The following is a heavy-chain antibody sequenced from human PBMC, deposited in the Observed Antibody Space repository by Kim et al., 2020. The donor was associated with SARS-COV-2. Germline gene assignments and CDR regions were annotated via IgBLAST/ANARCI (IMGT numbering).Heavy chain of an antibody. V-gene: IGHV4-31*01. J-gene: IGHJ4*02. Sequence: TYYNPSLKSQVTISVNTSKNQCSRKLSSVTAADTAVYYCARGKQLSGDYWGQGTLVTVSS. CDR3: ARGKQLSGDY. CDR2: T. D-gene: IGHD6-6*01.